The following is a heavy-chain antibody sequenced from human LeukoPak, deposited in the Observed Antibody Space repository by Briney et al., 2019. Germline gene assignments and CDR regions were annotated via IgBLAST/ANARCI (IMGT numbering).Heavy chain of an antibody. J-gene: IGHJ4*02. CDR1: GYRFTSYW. CDR3: AKDQRWESPHYLDS. CDR2: INPSGSGT. Sequence: GASVKVSCKASGYRFTSYWMHWVRQAPGQGLEWMGVINPSGSGTRYAQPLQGRVTMTRDTSTNTDYMELSSLTSEDTALYYCAKDQRWESPHYLDSWGQGTLVTVSS. D-gene: IGHD1-26*01. V-gene: IGHV1-46*01.